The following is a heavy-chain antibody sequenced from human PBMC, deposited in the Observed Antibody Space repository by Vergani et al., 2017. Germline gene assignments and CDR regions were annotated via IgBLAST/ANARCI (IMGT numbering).Heavy chain of an antibody. CDR1: GGSITSYY. CDR3: ARERSGSYLDAFDI. D-gene: IGHD1-26*01. J-gene: IGHJ3*02. V-gene: IGHV4-4*07. CDR2: IYTSGST. Sequence: QVQLQESGPGLVKPSETLSLTCSVSGGSITSYYWSWIRQPAGKGLERIGRIYTSGSTKYNPSLKSRVTMSVDTSTNQFSLKLNSVTAADTAMYYCARERSGSYLDAFDIWGQGTMVTVSS.